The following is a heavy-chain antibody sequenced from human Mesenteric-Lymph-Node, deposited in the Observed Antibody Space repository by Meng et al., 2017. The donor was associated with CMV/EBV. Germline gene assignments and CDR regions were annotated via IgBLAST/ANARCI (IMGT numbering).Heavy chain of an antibody. CDR2: IYYSGST. Sequence: SETLSLTCTVSGGSISSYYWSWIRQPPGKGLEWIGYIYYSGSTNYNPSLKSRVTISVDTSKNQFSLKLSSVTAADTAVYYCASLRLSGYDWYYYGMDVWGQGTTVTVSS. CDR3: ASLRLSGYDWYYYGMDV. J-gene: IGHJ6*02. CDR1: GGSISSYY. D-gene: IGHD5-12*01. V-gene: IGHV4-59*01.